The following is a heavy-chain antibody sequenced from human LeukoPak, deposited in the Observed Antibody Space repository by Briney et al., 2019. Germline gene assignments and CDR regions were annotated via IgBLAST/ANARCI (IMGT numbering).Heavy chain of an antibody. CDR2: INPSGGST. Sequence: ASVKVSCKASGYTFTSYYMHWVRQAPGQGLEWMGIINPSGGSTSYAQKFQGRVTMTRDTSTSTVYMELSSLRSEDTAVYYCARAYPRIAARPLAFDYWGQGTLVTVSS. CDR1: GYTFTSYY. V-gene: IGHV1-46*01. J-gene: IGHJ4*02. CDR3: ARAYPRIAARPLAFDY. D-gene: IGHD6-6*01.